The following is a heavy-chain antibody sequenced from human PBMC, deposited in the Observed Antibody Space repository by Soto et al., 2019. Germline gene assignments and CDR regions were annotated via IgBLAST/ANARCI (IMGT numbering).Heavy chain of an antibody. CDR3: ARGRGAAGTDSVQYYGMDV. V-gene: IGHV3-21*01. D-gene: IGHD6-13*01. CDR1: GFTFSSYS. Sequence: EVQLVESGGGLVKPGGSLRLSCAASGFTFSSYSMNWVRQAPGKGLEWVSSISSSSSYIYYADSVKGRFTISRDNAKNSLDLHMNSLRAEDTAVYYCARGRGAAGTDSVQYYGMDVWGQGNTVTVSS. CDR2: ISSSSSYI. J-gene: IGHJ6*02.